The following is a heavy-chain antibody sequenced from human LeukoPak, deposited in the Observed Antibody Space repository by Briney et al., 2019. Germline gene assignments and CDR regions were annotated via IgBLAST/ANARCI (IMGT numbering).Heavy chain of an antibody. J-gene: IGHJ3*02. D-gene: IGHD1-14*01. CDR1: GYTFTGYY. CDR2: INPNSGGT. Sequence: ASVKVSCKASGYTFTGYYMHWVRQAPGQGLEWMGWINPNSGGTNYAQKFQGRVTMTRNTSISTAYMELSRLRSDDTAVYYCARGLPEYDAFDIWGQGTMVTVSS. V-gene: IGHV1-2*02. CDR3: ARGLPEYDAFDI.